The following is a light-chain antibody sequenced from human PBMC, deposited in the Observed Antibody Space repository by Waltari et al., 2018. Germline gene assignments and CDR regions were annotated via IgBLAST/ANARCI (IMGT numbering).Light chain of an antibody. CDR3: QQYYSSPPA. Sequence: DIVMTQSPDSLAVSLGERATINCKSSPSVLYSSNNKNYLAWYQQKPGQPPKLLIYWASTRESGVPDRFSGSGSGTDFTLTISSLQAEDVAVYYCQQYYSSPPAFGGGTKV. CDR1: PSVLYSSNNKNY. J-gene: IGKJ4*01. V-gene: IGKV4-1*01. CDR2: WAS.